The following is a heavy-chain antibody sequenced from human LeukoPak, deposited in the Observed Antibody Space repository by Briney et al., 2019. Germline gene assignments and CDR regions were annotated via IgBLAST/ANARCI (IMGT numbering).Heavy chain of an antibody. D-gene: IGHD6-19*01. V-gene: IGHV3-30*18. CDR3: AKIIAVEPPGAKHFDY. Sequence: GGSLRLSCAASGFTFSSYGMHWVRQAPGRGLEWVAVISYDGSNKYYADSVKGRFTISRDNSKNTLYLQMNSLRAEDTAAYYCAKIIAVEPPGAKHFDYWGREPWSPSPQ. J-gene: IGHJ4*02. CDR1: GFTFSSYG. CDR2: ISYDGSNK.